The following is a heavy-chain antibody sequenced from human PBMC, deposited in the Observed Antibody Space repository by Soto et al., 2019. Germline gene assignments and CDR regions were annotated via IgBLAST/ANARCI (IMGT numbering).Heavy chain of an antibody. CDR3: ARDLWGYCGTDCYPLDV. J-gene: IGHJ6*02. V-gene: IGHV4-30-2*01. Sequence: PSETLSLTCAVSGGSISGGGYSWSWIRQPPGKGLEWIGYIYHSGSTYYNTSIKSRVTISVDTSKNQFSLKLNSVTAADTAVYYCARDLWGYCGTDCYPLDVWGQGTTVTVSS. CDR2: IYHSGST. D-gene: IGHD2-21*02. CDR1: GGSISGGGYS.